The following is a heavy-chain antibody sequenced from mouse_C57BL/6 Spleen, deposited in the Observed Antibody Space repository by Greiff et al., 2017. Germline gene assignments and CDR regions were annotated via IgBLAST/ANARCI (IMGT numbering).Heavy chain of an antibody. Sequence: VQLQQSGAELVRPGASVKLSCTASGFNIKDYYMHWVKQRPEQGLEWIGRIDPEDGDTEYAPKFQGKATMTADTSSNTAYLQLSSLTAAVTAVYYCTKATTVVDLDYWGQGTTLTVSS. V-gene: IGHV14-1*01. CDR2: IDPEDGDT. CDR3: TKATTVVDLDY. J-gene: IGHJ2*01. CDR1: GFNIKDYY. D-gene: IGHD1-1*01.